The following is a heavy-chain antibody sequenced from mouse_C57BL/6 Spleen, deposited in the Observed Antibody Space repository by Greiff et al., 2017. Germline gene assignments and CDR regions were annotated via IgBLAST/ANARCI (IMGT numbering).Heavy chain of an antibody. D-gene: IGHD1-1*01. CDR2: IRLKSDNYAT. V-gene: IGHV6-3*01. Sequence: EVQRVESGGGLVQPGGSMKLSCVASGFTFSNYWMNWVRQSPEKGLEWVAQIRLKSDNYATHYAESVKGRFTISRDDSKSSVYLQMNNLRAEDTGIYYCTATTVLPYYFDYWGQGTTLTVSS. J-gene: IGHJ2*01. CDR3: TATTVLPYYFDY. CDR1: GFTFSNYW.